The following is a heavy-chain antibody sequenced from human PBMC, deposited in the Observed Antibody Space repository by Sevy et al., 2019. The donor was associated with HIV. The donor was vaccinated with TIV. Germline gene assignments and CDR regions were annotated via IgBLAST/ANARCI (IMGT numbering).Heavy chain of an antibody. J-gene: IGHJ5*01. Sequence: GGSLRLSCVASGFTFRSFSMHWVRQAPGNGLEWVAAIWYDGRTERYADSVQGRFTISRDNSKKTLHLQMNSLRAEDTALYYCARDAARVIVPTAGFDSWGQGTLVTVSS. V-gene: IGHV3-33*01. CDR1: GFTFRSFS. D-gene: IGHD1-1*01. CDR2: IWYDGRTE. CDR3: ARDAARVIVPTAGFDS.